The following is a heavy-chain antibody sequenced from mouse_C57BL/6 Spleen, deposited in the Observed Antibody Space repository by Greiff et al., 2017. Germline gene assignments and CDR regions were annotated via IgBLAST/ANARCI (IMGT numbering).Heavy chain of an antibody. CDR1: GYTFTNYW. J-gene: IGHJ2*01. CDR3: ARSDYYGSSPYYFDY. V-gene: IGHV1-63*01. Sequence: VQLQQSGAELVRPGTSVKMSCKASGYTFTNYWIGWAKQRPGHGLEWIGDIYPGGGYTNYTEKFKGKATLTADKSSSTAYMQFSSLTSEDSAIYYCARSDYYGSSPYYFDYWGQGTTLTVSS. D-gene: IGHD1-1*01. CDR2: IYPGGGYT.